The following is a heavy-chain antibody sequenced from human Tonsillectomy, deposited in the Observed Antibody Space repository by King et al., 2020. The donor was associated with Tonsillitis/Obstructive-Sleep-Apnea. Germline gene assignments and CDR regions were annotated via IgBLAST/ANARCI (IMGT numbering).Heavy chain of an antibody. D-gene: IGHD3-22*01. Sequence: QLVQSGAEVKKPGASVKVSCKASGYTFTSYGISWVRQAPGQGLEWMGWISPYNGDTNYAQKLQDRVTMTTGTSTSTAYMELRSLRSDDTAVYYCARDSMSHYYDSSAYYTFDYWGREPWSPSPQ. CDR1: GYTFTSYG. J-gene: IGHJ4*02. CDR3: ARDSMSHYYDSSAYYTFDY. V-gene: IGHV1-18*01. CDR2: ISPYNGDT.